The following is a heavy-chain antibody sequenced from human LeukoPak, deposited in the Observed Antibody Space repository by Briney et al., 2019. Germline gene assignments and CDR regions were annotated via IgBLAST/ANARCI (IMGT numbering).Heavy chain of an antibody. CDR3: ARDPFWSGYTFDY. V-gene: IGHV4-34*01. J-gene: IGHJ4*02. CDR1: GGSFSGYY. D-gene: IGHD3-3*01. Sequence: SETLSLTCAVYGGSFSGYYWSWIRQPPGKGLEWIGEINHSGSTNYNPSLKSRVTISVDTSKNQFSLKLSSVTAADTAVYYCARDPFWSGYTFDYWDQGTLVTVSS. CDR2: INHSGST.